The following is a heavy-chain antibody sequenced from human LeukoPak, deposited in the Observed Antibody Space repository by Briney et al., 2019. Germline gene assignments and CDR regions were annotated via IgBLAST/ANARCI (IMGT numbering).Heavy chain of an antibody. J-gene: IGHJ5*01. CDR2: INNDGSSS. V-gene: IGHV3-74*03. CDR1: GFTLSSSW. D-gene: IGHD2-15*01. Sequence: GGSLRLSCAASGFTLSSSWMHWVRQAPGKGLEWISLINNDGSSSMYADSVKGRFTISRDNTKNTLYLQMNSLRAEDTAVYYCARGTLEHCSGASCYPLDSWGQGTLVTVSS. CDR3: ARGTLEHCSGASCYPLDS.